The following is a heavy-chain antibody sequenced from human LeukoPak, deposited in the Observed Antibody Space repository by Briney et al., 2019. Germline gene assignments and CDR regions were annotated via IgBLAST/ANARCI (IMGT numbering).Heavy chain of an antibody. CDR1: GFTFSGYA. CDR2: INGGGNT. J-gene: IGHJ4*02. Sequence: PGGSLRLSCAASGFTFSGYAMNWVRQAPGKGLEWVSSINGGGNTFYADSVKGRFAISRDNAKNSLYLQMNGLGAEDTAVYYCARDPAEADCWGQGTLVTVSS. CDR3: ARDPAEADC. V-gene: IGHV3-21*06.